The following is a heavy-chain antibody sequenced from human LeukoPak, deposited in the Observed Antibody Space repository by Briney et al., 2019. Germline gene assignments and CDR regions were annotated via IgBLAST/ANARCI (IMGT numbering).Heavy chain of an antibody. Sequence: GGSLRLSCAASGFTFSSYGMHWVRQAPGKGLEWVAVIWYDGSNKYYADSVKRRFTISRDNSKNTLYMQMNSLRAEDTAVYYCAKRGYDFWSGSKKNYYIDVWGKGTRVSVSS. CDR3: AKRGYDFWSGSKKNYYIDV. J-gene: IGHJ6*03. V-gene: IGHV3-33*03. CDR1: GFTFSSYG. CDR2: IWYDGSNK. D-gene: IGHD3-3*01.